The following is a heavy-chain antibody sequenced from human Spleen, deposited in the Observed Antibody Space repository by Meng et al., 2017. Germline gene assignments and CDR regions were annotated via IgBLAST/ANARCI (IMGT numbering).Heavy chain of an antibody. Sequence: VQVQAWGAVMMTPAEAMTLTCVVCGASCSYHYRCWHRQPPGEVLWLIVEINHIGSTIYNPSLESRATISVDKSKNQFSLKLSSVTAADTAVYYCARGPTTMAHDFDYWGQGTLVTVSS. J-gene: IGHJ4*02. D-gene: IGHD4-11*01. CDR3: ARGPTTMAHDFDY. CDR2: INHIGST. V-gene: IGHV4-34*01. CDR1: GASCSYHY.